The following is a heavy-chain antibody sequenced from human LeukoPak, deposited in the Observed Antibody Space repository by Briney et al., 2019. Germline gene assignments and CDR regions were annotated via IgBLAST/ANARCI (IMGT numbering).Heavy chain of an antibody. Sequence: PSETLSLTCTVSGGSIISYYWSWIRQPPGKGLEWIGYIHYSGSTEYNPSLKSRVTISVDTSNNHFSLKLSSVTAADTAVYFCARVHPDGYSAYWGQGILVTVSS. V-gene: IGHV4-59*01. D-gene: IGHD5-24*01. CDR2: IHYSGST. CDR3: ARVHPDGYSAY. CDR1: GGSIISYY. J-gene: IGHJ4*02.